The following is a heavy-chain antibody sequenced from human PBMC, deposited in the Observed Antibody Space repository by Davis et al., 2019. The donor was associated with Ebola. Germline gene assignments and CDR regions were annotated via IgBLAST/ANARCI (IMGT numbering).Heavy chain of an antibody. J-gene: IGHJ6*02. CDR2: ISGSGGST. CDR3: AGRGSYRSFYYYGMDV. CDR1: GFTFSSYA. Sequence: PGGSLRLSCAASGFTFSSYAMSWGRQAPGKGLEWVSAISGSGGSTYYADSVKGRFTISRDNSKNTLYLQMNSLRAEDTAVYYCAGRGSYRSFYYYGMDVWGQGTTVTVSS. D-gene: IGHD3-16*02. V-gene: IGHV3-23*01.